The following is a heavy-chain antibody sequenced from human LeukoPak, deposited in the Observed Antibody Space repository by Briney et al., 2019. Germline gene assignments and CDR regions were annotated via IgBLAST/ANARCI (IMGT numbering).Heavy chain of an antibody. Sequence: GASVKVSCKASGYTFTSYDINWVRQATGQGLEWMGWMNPNSGNTGYAQKFQGRVTITRNTSISTAYMELSSLRSEDTAVYYCARGLGIFGVPAFDPWGQGTLVTVSS. J-gene: IGHJ5*02. CDR3: ARGLGIFGVPAFDP. CDR1: GYTFTSYD. D-gene: IGHD3-3*01. V-gene: IGHV1-8*03. CDR2: MNPNSGNT.